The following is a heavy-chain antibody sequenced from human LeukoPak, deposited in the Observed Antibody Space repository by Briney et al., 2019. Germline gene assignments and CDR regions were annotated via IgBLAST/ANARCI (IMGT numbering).Heavy chain of an antibody. CDR2: IYHSGST. Sequence: SETLSLTCAVSGGSISSSNWWSWVRQPPGKGLEWIGEIYHSGSTNYNPSLKSRVTISVDKSKNQFSLKLSSVTAADTAVYYCARRSDIVVVVAATPYFDYWGQGTLVTVSS. D-gene: IGHD2-15*01. J-gene: IGHJ4*02. V-gene: IGHV4-4*02. CDR3: ARRSDIVVVVAATPYFDY. CDR1: GGSISSSNW.